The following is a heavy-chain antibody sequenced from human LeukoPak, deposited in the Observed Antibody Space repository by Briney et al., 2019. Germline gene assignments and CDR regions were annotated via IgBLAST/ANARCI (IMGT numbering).Heavy chain of an antibody. CDR3: AREGTDSSGWYLQYYFDS. V-gene: IGHV3-53*01. Sequence: GGSLRLSCAASGFTVSKNFMSWVRQAPGKGLEWVSVIYSGGSTYYADSVKGRFTISRDSSQNTLYLQMNSLRAKDTAVYYCAREGTDSSGWYLQYYFDSWGQGTLVTVTS. CDR2: IYSGGST. D-gene: IGHD6-19*01. J-gene: IGHJ4*02. CDR1: GFTVSKNF.